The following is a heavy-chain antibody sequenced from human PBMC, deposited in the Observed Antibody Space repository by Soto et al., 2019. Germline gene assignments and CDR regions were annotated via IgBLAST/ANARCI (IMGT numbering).Heavy chain of an antibody. V-gene: IGHV2-5*02. Sequence: QITLKESGPALVKPTETLMLTCTFSGFSLSTSGVAVGWIRQPPGKALEWLAIYYWDDDKRYTSSLESRLTINKDTSKNQVVLTMTNMDPVDTATYYCAKASRYRTGSCDGGACYSFDYWGQGTLVAVSS. D-gene: IGHD5-18*01. J-gene: IGHJ4*02. CDR2: YYWDDDK. CDR3: AKASRYRTGSCDGGACYSFDY. CDR1: GFSLSTSGVA.